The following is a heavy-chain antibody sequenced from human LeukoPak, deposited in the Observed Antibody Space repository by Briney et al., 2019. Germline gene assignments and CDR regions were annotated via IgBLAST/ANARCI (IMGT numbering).Heavy chain of an antibody. J-gene: IGHJ4*02. CDR2: ISGSGGST. V-gene: IGHV3-23*01. CDR3: AGPLPTGDGDY. D-gene: IGHD7-27*01. Sequence: GGSLRLSCAASGFTINNYAMNWVRQAPGKGLEWVSTISGSGGSTYYAASVKGRFTLSRDNAKNSLYLQMNSLRAEDTAAYYCAGPLPTGDGDYWGQGTLVTVSS. CDR1: GFTINNYA.